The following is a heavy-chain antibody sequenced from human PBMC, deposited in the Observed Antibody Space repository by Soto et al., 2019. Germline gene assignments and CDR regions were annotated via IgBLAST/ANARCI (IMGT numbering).Heavy chain of an antibody. J-gene: IGHJ3*02. V-gene: IGHV3-73*01. CDR3: ARLFAYGDALDI. Sequence: PGGSLRLSCAASGSTFSGSAIHWVRQASGKGLEWLGRIRSKVNSYATLYVASVEGRFTISRDGSKNTAYLHMNSLRADDTAMYYCARLFAYGDALDIWGQGTVVTVSS. D-gene: IGHD3-10*02. CDR2: IRSKVNSYAT. CDR1: GSTFSGSA.